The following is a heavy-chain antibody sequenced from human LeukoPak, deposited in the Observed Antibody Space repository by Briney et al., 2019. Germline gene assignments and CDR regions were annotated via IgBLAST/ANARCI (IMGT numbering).Heavy chain of an antibody. CDR2: ISGSGGST. CDR3: ARDPSYCGGDCYSHHFDY. Sequence: GGSLRLSCAASGFTFSSYAMSWVRQASGKGLEWVSAISGSGGSTYYADSVKGRFTISRDNSKNTLYLQMNSLRAEDTAVYYCARDPSYCGGDCYSHHFDYWGQGTLVTVSS. D-gene: IGHD2-21*02. V-gene: IGHV3-23*01. J-gene: IGHJ4*02. CDR1: GFTFSSYA.